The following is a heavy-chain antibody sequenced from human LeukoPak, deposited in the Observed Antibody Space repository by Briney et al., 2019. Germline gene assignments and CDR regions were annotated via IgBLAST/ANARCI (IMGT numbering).Heavy chain of an antibody. J-gene: IGHJ4*02. Sequence: PGGSLRLSCTVSGFPLSSYSMNWFRQAPGKGLEWVAYISASGANIYYVDSVMGRFTVSRDNPQSSLFLRMNSPRAEDTAVYYCARVKGTYFDYWGQGALVTVSS. D-gene: IGHD1-1*01. CDR3: ARVKGTYFDY. CDR2: ISASGANI. CDR1: GFPLSSYS. V-gene: IGHV3-48*01.